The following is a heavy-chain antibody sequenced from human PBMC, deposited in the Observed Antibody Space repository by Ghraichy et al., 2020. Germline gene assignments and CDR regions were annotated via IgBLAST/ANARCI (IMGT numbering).Heavy chain of an antibody. D-gene: IGHD5-18*01. V-gene: IGHV4-61*01. J-gene: IGHJ2*01. CDR3: AKRRVDAAVTNWYFDL. Sequence: SETLSLTCTVSGGSVSSGSYYWSWIRQPPGKGLEWIGYIYYSGITNYNPSLKSRVTISIDASENQFPLKLSSVTAADTAVYYCAKRRVDAAVTNWYFDLWGRGTLVTVSS. CDR1: GGSVSSGSYY. CDR2: IYYSGIT.